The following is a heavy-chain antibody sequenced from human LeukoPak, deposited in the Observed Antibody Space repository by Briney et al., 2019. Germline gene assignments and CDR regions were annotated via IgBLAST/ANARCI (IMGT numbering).Heavy chain of an antibody. J-gene: IGHJ5*01. D-gene: IGHD2-2*01. V-gene: IGHV3-23*01. CDR1: GFTFKNYA. CDR2: ISASGGTT. CDR3: AKEPREYCSSTSCPNWFDS. Sequence: GGSLRLSCGASGFTFKNYAMSWVRQAPGKRLEWVSAISASGGTTYYADSVNGRFTISRDNSENTLFLQMNSLRAEDTAVYYCAKEPREYCSSTSCPNWFDSWGQGILVTVSS.